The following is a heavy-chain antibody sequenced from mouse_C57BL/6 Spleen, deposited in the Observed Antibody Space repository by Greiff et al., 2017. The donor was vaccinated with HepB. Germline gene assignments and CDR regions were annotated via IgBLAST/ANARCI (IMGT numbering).Heavy chain of an antibody. D-gene: IGHD3-1*01. CDR3: AREGARYHAMDY. J-gene: IGHJ4*01. V-gene: IGHV1-72*01. CDR1: GFTFTSYW. Sequence: QVQLKQPGAELVKPGASVKLSCKASGFTFTSYWMSWVQQRPGRGLEWIGRIDPNSGGTKYTEKFKSKGTLTVDKPTNTAYMQLISLTSEDAAVYYCAREGARYHAMDYWGQGTSVTVSS. CDR2: IDPNSGGT.